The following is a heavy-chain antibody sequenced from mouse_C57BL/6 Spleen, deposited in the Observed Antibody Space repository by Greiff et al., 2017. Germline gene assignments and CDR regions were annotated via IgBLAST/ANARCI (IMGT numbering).Heavy chain of an antibody. CDR3: AREVYDYDGYAMDY. CDR2: ISYDGSN. D-gene: IGHD2-4*01. V-gene: IGHV3-6*01. J-gene: IGHJ4*01. Sequence: ESGPGLVKPSQSLSLTCSVTGYSITSGYYWNWIRQFPGNKLEWMGYISYDGSNNYNPSLKNRISITRDTSKIQFFLKLNSVTTEDTATKYGAREVYDYDGYAMDYWGQGTSVTVSS. CDR1: GYSITSGYY.